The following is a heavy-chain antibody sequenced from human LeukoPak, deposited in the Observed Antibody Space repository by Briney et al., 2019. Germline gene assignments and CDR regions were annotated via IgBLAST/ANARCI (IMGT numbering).Heavy chain of an antibody. CDR1: GYTFRGHY. D-gene: IGHD5-12*01. CDR3: ARERGSGYRLLY. V-gene: IGHV1-2*02. Sequence: VASVKVSCKASGYTFRGHYIHWVRQAPGQGLEWMGWINPNSGDTNYAQKFQGRATMTRDTSISTAYMELSRLTSDDTAVYYCARERGSGYRLLYWGQGTLVTVSS. CDR2: INPNSGDT. J-gene: IGHJ4*02.